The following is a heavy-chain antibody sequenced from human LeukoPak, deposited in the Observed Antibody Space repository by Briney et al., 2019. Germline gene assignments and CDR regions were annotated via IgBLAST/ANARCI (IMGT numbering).Heavy chain of an antibody. Sequence: PSETLSLTCTVSGGSISSYYWSWIRQPPGKGLEWIGYIYYTGGTNYNPSLKSRVTISVDTSKNQFSLKLSSVTAADTAVYYCARGAITGYSSSWYDYWGQGTLVTVSS. CDR2: IYYTGGT. CDR3: ARGAITGYSSSWYDY. CDR1: GGSISSYY. V-gene: IGHV4-59*01. J-gene: IGHJ4*02. D-gene: IGHD6-13*01.